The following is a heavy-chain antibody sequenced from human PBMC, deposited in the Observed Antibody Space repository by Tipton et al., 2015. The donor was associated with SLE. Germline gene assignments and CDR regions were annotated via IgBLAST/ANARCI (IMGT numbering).Heavy chain of an antibody. V-gene: IGHV4-59*01. Sequence: TLSLTCTVSGGSISSYYWSWIRQPPGKGLEWIGYIYYSGSTNYNPSLKSRVTISVDTSKNQFSLKLSSVTAADTAVYYCARTGTETYYYGMDVWGQGTTVTVSS. J-gene: IGHJ6*02. CDR2: IYYSGST. CDR1: GGSISSYY. CDR3: ARTGTETYYYGMDV. D-gene: IGHD1-1*01.